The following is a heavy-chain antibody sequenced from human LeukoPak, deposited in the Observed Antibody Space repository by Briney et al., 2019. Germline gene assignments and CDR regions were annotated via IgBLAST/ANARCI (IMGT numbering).Heavy chain of an antibody. CDR3: ARGMTTVTH. CDR1: GASINSYY. D-gene: IGHD4-11*01. CDR2: IYYGGIT. Sequence: SETLSLTCTVSGASINSYYWSWIRQPPGKGLEWLGYIYYGGITNYNPSLKSRVTISVDTSRSQFSLKLSSVTAADTAVYYCARGMTTVTHWGQGTLVTVSS. J-gene: IGHJ4*02. V-gene: IGHV4-59*08.